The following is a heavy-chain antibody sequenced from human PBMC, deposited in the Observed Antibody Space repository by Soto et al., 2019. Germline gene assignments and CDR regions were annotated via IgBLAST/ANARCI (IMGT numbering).Heavy chain of an antibody. CDR3: ARDPITMIVEIPEDLAGGGMDV. V-gene: IGHV3-33*01. Sequence: QVQLVESGGGVVQPGRSLRLSCAASGFTFSSYGMHWVRQAPGKGLEWVAVIWYDGSNKYYADSVKGRFTISRDNSKNTLYLQMNSLRAEDTAVYYCARDPITMIVEIPEDLAGGGMDVWGQGTTVTVSS. D-gene: IGHD3-22*01. CDR1: GFTFSSYG. J-gene: IGHJ6*02. CDR2: IWYDGSNK.